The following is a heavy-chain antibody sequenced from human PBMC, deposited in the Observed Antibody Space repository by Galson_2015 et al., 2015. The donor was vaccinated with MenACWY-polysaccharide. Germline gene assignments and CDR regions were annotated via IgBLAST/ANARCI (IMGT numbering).Heavy chain of an antibody. Sequence: SLRLSCAASGFTVDNYYMNWVRQAPGKGLEWVSSISKHGNDMQYAVSVRGRFTISRDNAKNSLFLQMNSLGVEDTAIYYCAKDFHNYGMDVWGHGTTVTVSS. CDR1: GFTVDNYY. V-gene: IGHV3-21*06. D-gene: IGHD5-24*01. J-gene: IGHJ6*02. CDR2: ISKHGNDM. CDR3: AKDFHNYGMDV.